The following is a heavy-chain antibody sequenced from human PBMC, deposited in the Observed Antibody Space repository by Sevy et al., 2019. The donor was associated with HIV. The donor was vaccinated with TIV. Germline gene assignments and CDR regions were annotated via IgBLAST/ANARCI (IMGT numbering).Heavy chain of an antibody. V-gene: IGHV3-30*02. D-gene: IGHD3-9*01. Sequence: GESLKISCAASGLTFSDYAIHWVRQAPGKGLEWVAFIWYDGSNKYYTDFVKGRFAISRDNSKNTLYLQMNSLRVEDTAVYYCAKLVVPAASNDDILTGYPDLRVNYGMDVWGQGTTVTVSS. CDR2: IWYDGSNK. J-gene: IGHJ6*02. CDR1: GLTFSDYA. CDR3: AKLVVPAASNDDILTGYPDLRVNYGMDV.